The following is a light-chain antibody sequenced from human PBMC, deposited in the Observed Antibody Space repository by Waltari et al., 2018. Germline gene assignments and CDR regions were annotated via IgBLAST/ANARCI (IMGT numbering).Light chain of an antibody. CDR3: ASWDYSLNGVV. Sequence: QPVVTQPPSASGTPGQRVTISCSGSSSNIESNPVNWYQQLPGRAPRLLIYSNSHRPSGDPDRFSASTSGKSASLAISGLQSDDEGNYYCASWDYSLNGVVYGGGTKLTVL. CDR1: SSNIESNP. V-gene: IGLV1-44*01. CDR2: SNS. J-gene: IGLJ2*01.